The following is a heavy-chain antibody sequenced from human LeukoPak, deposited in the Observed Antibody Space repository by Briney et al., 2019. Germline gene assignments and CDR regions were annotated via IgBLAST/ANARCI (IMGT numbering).Heavy chain of an antibody. D-gene: IGHD1-20*01. CDR2: IKSDGITI. CDR3: LRDLNWSLDQ. J-gene: IGHJ4*02. CDR1: GFTFSNYM. Sequence: GGSLRLSCAASGFTFSNYMMHWVRQAPGKGLVWVSRIKSDGITITYADSVKGRFTISRDNAKNALYLQMNSLRAEDTAVYYCLRDLNWSLDQWGQGTLVTVSS. V-gene: IGHV3-74*01.